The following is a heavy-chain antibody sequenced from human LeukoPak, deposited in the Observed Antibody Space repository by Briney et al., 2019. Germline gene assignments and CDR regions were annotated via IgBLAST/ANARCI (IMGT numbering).Heavy chain of an antibody. CDR1: GGSISGYY. J-gene: IGHJ4*02. V-gene: IGHV4-59*12. D-gene: IGHD5-12*01. CDR3: ARVRSVAKNPHYFDY. Sequence: SETLSLTCTVSGGSISGYYWTWIRQPPGKGLEWIGYIYSSGSTNYNPSLKSRVTISVDTSKNQFSLKLSSVTAADTAVYYCARVRSVAKNPHYFDYWGQGTLVTVSS. CDR2: IYSSGST.